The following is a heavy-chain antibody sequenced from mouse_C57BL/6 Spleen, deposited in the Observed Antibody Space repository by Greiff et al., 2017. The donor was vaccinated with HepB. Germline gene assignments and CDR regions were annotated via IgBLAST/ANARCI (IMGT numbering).Heavy chain of an antibody. CDR3: ARLLITTVVAKDFDY. V-gene: IGHV1-81*01. CDR1: GYTFTSYG. J-gene: IGHJ2*01. Sequence: QVQLQQSGAELARPGASVKLSCKASGYTFTSYGISWVKQRTGQGLEWIGEIYPRSGNTYYNEKFKGKATLTADKSSSTAYMELRSLTSEDSAVYFCARLLITTVVAKDFDYWGQGTTLTVSS. CDR2: IYPRSGNT. D-gene: IGHD1-1*01.